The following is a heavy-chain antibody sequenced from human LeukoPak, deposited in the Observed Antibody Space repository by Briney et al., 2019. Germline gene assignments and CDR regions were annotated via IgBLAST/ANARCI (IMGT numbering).Heavy chain of an antibody. CDR3: ARGNYDYFDY. Sequence: SETLSLTCAVYGGSFSGYHWSWIRQPPGKGLEWIGEINHSGSTNYNPSLKSRVTISVDTSKNQFSLKLGSVTAADTAVYYCARGNYDYFDYWGQGTLVTVSS. V-gene: IGHV4-34*01. CDR2: INHSGST. J-gene: IGHJ4*02. D-gene: IGHD1-7*01. CDR1: GGSFSGYH.